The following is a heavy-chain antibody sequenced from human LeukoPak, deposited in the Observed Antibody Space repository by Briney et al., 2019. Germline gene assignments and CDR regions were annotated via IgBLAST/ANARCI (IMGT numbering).Heavy chain of an antibody. D-gene: IGHD3-10*01. Sequence: GGSLTLSCTVSGFVFSNYYMHWVRQAPGKGLVWVSHINADGSITSHADSVKGRFTISRDNAKSTLYLQMNSPRPEDTAVYYCARGGVPASQDSWGQGTLVTVSS. CDR1: GFVFSNYY. CDR2: INADGSIT. V-gene: IGHV3-74*01. CDR3: ARGGVPASQDS. J-gene: IGHJ5*02.